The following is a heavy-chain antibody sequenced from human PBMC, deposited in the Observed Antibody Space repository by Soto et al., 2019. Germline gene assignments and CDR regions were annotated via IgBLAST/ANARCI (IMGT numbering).Heavy chain of an antibody. CDR2: INHSGST. CDR1: GGSFSGYY. D-gene: IGHD2-15*01. J-gene: IGHJ6*04. CDR3: ARMVAEGNV. V-gene: IGHV4-34*01. Sequence: ASETLSLTCAVYGGSFSGYYWSWIRQPPGKGLEWIGEINHSGSTNYNPSLKSRVTISVDTSKNQFSLKLSSVTAADTAVYYCARMVAEGNVWGKGTTVTVSS.